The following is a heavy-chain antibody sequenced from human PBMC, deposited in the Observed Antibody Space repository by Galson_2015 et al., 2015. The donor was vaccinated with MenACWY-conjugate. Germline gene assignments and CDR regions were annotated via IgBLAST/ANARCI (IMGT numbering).Heavy chain of an antibody. V-gene: IGHV3-23*01. CDR2: ISGTGGTI. Sequence: SMRLSCAASGLTLSGYAMTWVRQAPGKGLAWVSVISGTGGTIYYAESVKGRFTISRDNSKNTLFLEMNSLRAEDTAVYYCEKKFGSSSWFRGFDSWGQGTLVTVSS. D-gene: IGHD6-13*01. J-gene: IGHJ4*02. CDR1: GLTLSGYA. CDR3: EKKFGSSSWFRGFDS.